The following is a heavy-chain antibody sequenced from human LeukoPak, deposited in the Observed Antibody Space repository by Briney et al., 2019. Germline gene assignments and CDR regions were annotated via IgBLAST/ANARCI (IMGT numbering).Heavy chain of an antibody. Sequence: SETLSLTCTVYGGSFSGYYWSWIRQPPGKGLEWIGEINHSGSTKYNPSLKNQVTISVDTSKNQFSLKLSSVTAADTAVYYCARRLGRKFGERFYYYHYLDVWGKGTTVTISS. CDR3: ARRLGRKFGERFYYYHYLDV. V-gene: IGHV4-34*01. CDR2: INHSGST. J-gene: IGHJ6*03. CDR1: GGSFSGYY. D-gene: IGHD3-10*01.